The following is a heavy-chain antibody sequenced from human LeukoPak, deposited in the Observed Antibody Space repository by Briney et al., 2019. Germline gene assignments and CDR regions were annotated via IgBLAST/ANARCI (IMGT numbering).Heavy chain of an antibody. CDR1: GYTFTKFY. J-gene: IGHJ4*02. Sequence: EASVKVSCKTSGYTFTKFYLHWVRQAPGQGLEWMGIINCSGGTTNYAQKFQGRVSITRDTSTSAVYMDLSSLRSEDTAVYYCARGSSVWFDYWGQGTLVTVSS. CDR3: ARGSSVWFDY. V-gene: IGHV1-46*01. CDR2: INCSGGTT. D-gene: IGHD6-19*01.